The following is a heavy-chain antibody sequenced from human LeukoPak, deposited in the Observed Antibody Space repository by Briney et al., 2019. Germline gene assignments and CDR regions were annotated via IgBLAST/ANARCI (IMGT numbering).Heavy chain of an antibody. J-gene: IGHJ3*02. CDR1: GGSISSSSYY. CDR3: ARPIVVTAIVPLDALDI. Sequence: SETLSLTCTVSGGSISSSSYYWGWIRQPPGKGLEWIGSIYYSGSTYYNPSLKSRVTISVDTSKNQFSLKLSSVTAADTAVYYCARPIVVTAIVPLDALDIWGQGTMVTVSS. V-gene: IGHV4-39*01. CDR2: IYYSGST. D-gene: IGHD2-21*02.